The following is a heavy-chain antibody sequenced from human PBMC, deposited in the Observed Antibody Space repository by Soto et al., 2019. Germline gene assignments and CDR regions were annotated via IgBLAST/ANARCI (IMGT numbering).Heavy chain of an antibody. CDR3: ARDKDRLQLGGNYYYILDV. J-gene: IGHJ6*02. V-gene: IGHV1-69*12. CDR1: GGTFSTSA. Sequence: QVQLMQSGAEVKKPGSSVKVSCKASGGTFSTSAISWVRQAPGQGLEWVGGIMPVFPTTDYAQNFQGRVTITADESTTTAYLELTSLRADDTAVYYCARDKDRLQLGGNYYYILDVWGQGTAITVSS. CDR2: IMPVFPTT. D-gene: IGHD1-1*01.